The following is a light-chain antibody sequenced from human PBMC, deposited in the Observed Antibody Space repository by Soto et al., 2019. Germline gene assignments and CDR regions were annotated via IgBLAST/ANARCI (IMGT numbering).Light chain of an antibody. J-gene: IGKJ4*01. V-gene: IGKV1-39*02. CDR3: QCGYSTPPLT. CDR2: AAS. CDR1: QSISSY. Sequence: DIQMTQSPSFLSASVGDRVTITCRASQSISSYLNWYQQKPGKAPKLLIYAASSLQSGVQSRFSGSGSGTDFTLTISSLQPEEFATYYCQCGYSTPPLTFGGGTKVEIK.